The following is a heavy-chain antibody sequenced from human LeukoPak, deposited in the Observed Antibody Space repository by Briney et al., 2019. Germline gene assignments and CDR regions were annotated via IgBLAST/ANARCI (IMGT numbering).Heavy chain of an antibody. CDR1: GFTFSSYG. Sequence: PGGSLRLSCAASGFTFSSYGMHWVRQAPGKGLEWVAVISYDGRNKYYADSVKGRFTIPRDNSKNTLYLQMNSLRAEDTAVYYCAKAYYSNYEDYYYYGMDVWGQGTTVTVSS. D-gene: IGHD4-11*01. CDR3: AKAYYSNYEDYYYYGMDV. V-gene: IGHV3-30*18. J-gene: IGHJ6*02. CDR2: ISYDGRNK.